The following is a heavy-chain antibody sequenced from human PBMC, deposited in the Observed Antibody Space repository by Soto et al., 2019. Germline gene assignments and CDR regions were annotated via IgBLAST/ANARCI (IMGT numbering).Heavy chain of an antibody. J-gene: IGHJ4*02. V-gene: IGHV1-24*01. D-gene: IGHD5-18*01. CDR1: GYTLTELS. CDR2: FDPEDGET. CDR3: ATTSAMVLSAVDY. Sequence: EASVKVSCKVSGYTLTELSMHWVRQSPGKGLEWMGGFDPEDGETIYAQKFQGRVTMTEDTSTDTAYMELSSLRSEDTAVYYCATTSAMVLSAVDYWGQGTLVTVSS.